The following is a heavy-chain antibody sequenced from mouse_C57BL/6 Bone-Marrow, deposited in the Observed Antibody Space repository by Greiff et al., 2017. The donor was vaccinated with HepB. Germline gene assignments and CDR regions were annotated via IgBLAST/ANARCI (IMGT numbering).Heavy chain of an antibody. J-gene: IGHJ4*01. D-gene: IGHD2-2*01. Sequence: EVKLVESGGDLVKPGGSLKLSCAASGFTFSSYGMSWVLQTPDKRLEWVATISSGGSYTYYPDSVKGRFTISRDNAKSTLYLQMSSLKSEDTTMYYCARQIYNVYDDAMGYWGQGTSVTVSS. V-gene: IGHV5-6*02. CDR2: ISSGGSYT. CDR1: GFTFSSYG. CDR3: ARQIYNVYDDAMGY.